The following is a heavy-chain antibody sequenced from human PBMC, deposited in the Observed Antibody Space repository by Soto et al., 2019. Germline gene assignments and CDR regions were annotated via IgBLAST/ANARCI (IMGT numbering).Heavy chain of an antibody. J-gene: IGHJ5*02. Sequence: PSETLSLTCTVSGGSISTYYWIWIRQPPGKGLEWIGVFYNGGTTNYSPSLKSRVTISVDTSKNQFSVRLSSVTAADTAVYYCARAYYDTEGYGLDPWGLGTLVTVSS. CDR3: ARAYYDTEGYGLDP. CDR1: GGSISTYY. V-gene: IGHV4-59*01. D-gene: IGHD3-16*01. CDR2: FYNGGTT.